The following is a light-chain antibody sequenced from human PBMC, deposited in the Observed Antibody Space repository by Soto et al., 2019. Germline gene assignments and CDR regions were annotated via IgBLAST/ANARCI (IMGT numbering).Light chain of an antibody. CDR3: QQYGSSPPWT. CDR2: GAS. Sequence: EIVLTQSPGTLSLSPGERATLSCRASQSISSSFLAWYQQKPSQAPRLLIYGASSRATGIPDRFSGSGSGTAFTLTISRLEPEDFAVYYCQQYGSSPPWTFGQGTKVEIK. CDR1: QSISSSF. J-gene: IGKJ1*01. V-gene: IGKV3-20*01.